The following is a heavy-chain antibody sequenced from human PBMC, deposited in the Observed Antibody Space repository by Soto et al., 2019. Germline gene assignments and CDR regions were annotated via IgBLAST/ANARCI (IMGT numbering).Heavy chain of an antibody. J-gene: IGHJ4*02. CDR1: GGTFYTYT. Sequence: ASVKVSCKASGGTFYTYTFSWVRQAPGQGLEWMGSITPIYPTTNYAERFQGRLTITADGSTHTAYMDLTSLTSEDTAVYYCARIPRYSFPTSDDLDSWGQGTLVTVSS. CDR2: ITPIYPTT. D-gene: IGHD5-18*01. V-gene: IGHV1-69*13. CDR3: ARIPRYSFPTSDDLDS.